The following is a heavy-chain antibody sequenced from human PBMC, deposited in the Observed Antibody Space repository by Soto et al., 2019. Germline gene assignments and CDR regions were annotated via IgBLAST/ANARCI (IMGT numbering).Heavy chain of an antibody. CDR1: GGSISSYY. Sequence: PSETLSLTCTVSGGSISSYYWSWILQPPGKGLEWIGYIYYSGSTNYNPSLKSRVTISVDTSKKQFSLKLSSVTAAETAVYYCARDGYSSFPGPSRFDPWRQGTLVTVSS. CDR2: IYYSGST. J-gene: IGHJ5*02. V-gene: IGHV4-59*01. CDR3: ARDGYSSFPGPSRFDP. D-gene: IGHD6-6*01.